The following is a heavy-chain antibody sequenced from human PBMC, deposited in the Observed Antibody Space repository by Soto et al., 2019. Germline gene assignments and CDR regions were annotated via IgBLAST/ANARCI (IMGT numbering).Heavy chain of an antibody. Sequence: LRLSCAASGFTFSSYAMHWVRQAPGKGLEWVAVISYDGSNKYYADSVKGRFTISRDNSKNTLYLQMNSLRAEDTAVYYCAREGLDFWSGYQAFYYYYGMDVWGQGTTVTVYS. J-gene: IGHJ6*02. D-gene: IGHD3-3*01. CDR3: AREGLDFWSGYQAFYYYYGMDV. CDR2: ISYDGSNK. V-gene: IGHV3-30-3*01. CDR1: GFTFSSYA.